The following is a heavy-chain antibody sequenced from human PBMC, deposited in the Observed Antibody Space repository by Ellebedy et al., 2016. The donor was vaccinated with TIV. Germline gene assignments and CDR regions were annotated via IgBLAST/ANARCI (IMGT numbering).Heavy chain of an antibody. V-gene: IGHV1-69*13. D-gene: IGHD3-16*02. J-gene: IGHJ4*02. Sequence: AASVKVSCKASGGTFRKYAISWVRQAPGQGLEWMGGIIPIFGTANYAQKFQGRVTITADESTSTAYMELSSLRSEDTAVYYCASQVMITFGGVIVNWGIDYWGQGTLVTVSS. CDR1: GGTFRKYA. CDR2: IIPIFGTA. CDR3: ASQVMITFGGVIVNWGIDY.